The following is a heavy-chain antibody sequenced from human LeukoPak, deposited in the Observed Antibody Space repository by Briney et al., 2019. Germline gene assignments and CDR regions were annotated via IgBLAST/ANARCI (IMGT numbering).Heavy chain of an antibody. CDR2: ISSNGATT. CDR1: GFTFSSYA. D-gene: IGHD2-8*02. CDR3: ARVMTTGDKDY. Sequence: GGSLRLSCAASGFTFSSYAMHWVRQAPGKTLEYVSAISSNGATTYYANSVEGRFTISRDNSKNTLYLQMGSLRAEDMGVYYCARVMTTGDKDYWGQGTLVTVSS. V-gene: IGHV3-64*01. J-gene: IGHJ4*02.